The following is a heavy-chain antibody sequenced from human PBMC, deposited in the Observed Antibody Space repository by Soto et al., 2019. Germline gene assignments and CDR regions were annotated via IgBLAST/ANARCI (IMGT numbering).Heavy chain of an antibody. Sequence: QVQLVESGGGVVQPGRSLRLSCAASGFTFSSYAMHWVRQAPGKGLEWVAVISYDGSNKYYADSVKGRFTISRDNSKNTLYLQMNSLRAEDTAVYYCARVGYIKPQPYYYYYGTDVWGQGTTVTVSS. D-gene: IGHD5-18*01. CDR3: ARVGYIKPQPYYYYYGTDV. CDR2: ISYDGSNK. CDR1: GFTFSSYA. V-gene: IGHV3-30-3*01. J-gene: IGHJ6*02.